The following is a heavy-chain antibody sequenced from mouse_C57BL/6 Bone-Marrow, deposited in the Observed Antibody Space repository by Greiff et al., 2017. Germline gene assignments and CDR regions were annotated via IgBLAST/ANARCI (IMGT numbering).Heavy chain of an antibody. CDR3: SRGGNYGGYYFDY. V-gene: IGHV1-47*01. CDR2: FHPYNDDT. J-gene: IGHJ2*01. D-gene: IGHD2-1*01. CDR1: GYTFTTYP. Sequence: QVQLQQSGAELVKPGASVKMSCKASGYTFTTYPIEWMKQNHGKSLEWIGNFHPYNDDTTYNEKFKGKATLTVEKSSSTVYLELSRLTSDDSAVYYCSRGGNYGGYYFDYWGQGTTLTGSA.